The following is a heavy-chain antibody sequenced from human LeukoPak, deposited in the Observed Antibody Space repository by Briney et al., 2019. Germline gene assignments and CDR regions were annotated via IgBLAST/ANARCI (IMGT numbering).Heavy chain of an antibody. CDR3: ARDRPYYDFWSGYYMPHDAFDI. V-gene: IGHV4-39*07. J-gene: IGHJ3*02. D-gene: IGHD3-3*01. Sequence: PSETLSLTCTVSGGSISSSSYYWGWIRQPPGKGLEWIGSIYYSGSTYYNPSLKSRVTISVDTSKNQFSLKLSSVTAADTAVYYCARDRPYYDFWSGYYMPHDAFDIWGQGTMVTVSS. CDR2: IYYSGST. CDR1: GGSISSSSYY.